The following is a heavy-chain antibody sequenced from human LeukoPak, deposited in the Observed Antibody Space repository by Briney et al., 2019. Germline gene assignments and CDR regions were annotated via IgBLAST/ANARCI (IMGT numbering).Heavy chain of an antibody. CDR3: TTGSDY. Sequence: PGGSLRLSCTASGFTFGDYAMSWFRQAPGKGLEWVGFIRSKAHGGTTAYAASVKGRFTISRDDSKNTLYLLMNSLKTEDTAVYYCTTGSDYWGQGTLVTVSS. CDR1: GFTFGDYA. J-gene: IGHJ4*02. CDR2: IRSKAHGGTT. V-gene: IGHV3-49*03.